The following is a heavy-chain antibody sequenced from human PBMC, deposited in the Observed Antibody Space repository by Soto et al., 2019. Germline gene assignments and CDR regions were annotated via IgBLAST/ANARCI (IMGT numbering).Heavy chain of an antibody. CDR3: ARDRGYSYGPRKINWFDP. CDR1: GFTFSSYA. Sequence: GGSLRLSCAASGFTFSSYAMSWVRQAPGKGLEWVSAISGSGGSTYYADSVKGRFTISRDNSKNTLYLQMNSLRAEDTAVYYCARDRGYSYGPRKINWFDPWGQGTLVTVSS. D-gene: IGHD5-18*01. J-gene: IGHJ5*02. V-gene: IGHV3-23*01. CDR2: ISGSGGST.